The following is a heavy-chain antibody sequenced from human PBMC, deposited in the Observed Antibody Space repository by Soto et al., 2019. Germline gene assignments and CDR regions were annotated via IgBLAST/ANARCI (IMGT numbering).Heavy chain of an antibody. CDR3: ARDKITGLFDY. CDR2: INHSGST. Sequence: SETLSLTCAVYGGSFSGYYWTWIRQPPGTGLEWIGEINHSGSTNYTPSLKRRVTISVDTSKNQFSLKLTSVTAADTAVYYCARDKITGLFDYWGQGTLVT. D-gene: IGHD2-8*02. J-gene: IGHJ4*02. V-gene: IGHV4-34*01. CDR1: GGSFSGYY.